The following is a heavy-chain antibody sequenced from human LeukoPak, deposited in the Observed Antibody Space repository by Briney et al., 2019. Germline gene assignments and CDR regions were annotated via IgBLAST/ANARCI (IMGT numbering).Heavy chain of an antibody. V-gene: IGHV3-23*01. D-gene: IGHD6-13*01. J-gene: IGHJ4*02. Sequence: GGSLRLSCAASGFTFSSYAMSWVRQAPGKGLEWVSAISGSGGSTYYADSVKGRFTISRDNSKNTLYLQMNSLRAEDTAVCYCAKALYSSSWYRGYFDYWGQGTLVTVSS. CDR3: AKALYSSSWYRGYFDY. CDR1: GFTFSSYA. CDR2: ISGSGGST.